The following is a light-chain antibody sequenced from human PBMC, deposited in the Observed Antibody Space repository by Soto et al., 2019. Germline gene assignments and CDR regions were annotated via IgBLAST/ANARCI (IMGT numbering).Light chain of an antibody. V-gene: IGKV3-11*01. CDR3: HQRQSWPRT. CDR1: QGVNTR. J-gene: IGKJ1*01. Sequence: EIVLTQSPATVSSXXCXXXXLXXXVSQGVNTRLAWYQHRPGQAPRLLIYLTSNRAAGIPARFSGSGSGTDFTLTINDVQPEDFAIYYCHQRQSWPRTFGQGTKV. CDR2: LTS.